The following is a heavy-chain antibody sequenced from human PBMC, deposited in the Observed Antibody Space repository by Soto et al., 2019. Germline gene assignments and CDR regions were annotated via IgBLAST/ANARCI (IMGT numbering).Heavy chain of an antibody. D-gene: IGHD1-1*01. CDR1: GASITTYY. Sequence: SETLSLTCTVSGASITTYYWSWIRQPPGQGLESIGYIYYTGDTNSNPSLKSRVTISIDTSKNQFSLKLSSVTAADTAVYYCARTARTPDSWGQGTLVTVSS. V-gene: IGHV4-59*01. CDR3: ARTARTPDS. CDR2: IYYTGDT. J-gene: IGHJ4*02.